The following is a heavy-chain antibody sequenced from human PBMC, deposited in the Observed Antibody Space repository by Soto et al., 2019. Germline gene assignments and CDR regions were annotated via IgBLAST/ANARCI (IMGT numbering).Heavy chain of an antibody. CDR1: GYTFTSYA. D-gene: IGHD3-10*01. Sequence: QVQLVQSGAEVKKPGASVKVSCKASGYTFTSYAMNWVRQAPGQRLEWMGWITAGNGHTKYSQKFQGRVTITRYTSASTAYMELSSLRSEDTAVYYCAREKLLWFGELEPMDVCGKGPTVTVSA. V-gene: IGHV1-3*01. CDR3: AREKLLWFGELEPMDV. CDR2: ITAGNGHT. J-gene: IGHJ6*04.